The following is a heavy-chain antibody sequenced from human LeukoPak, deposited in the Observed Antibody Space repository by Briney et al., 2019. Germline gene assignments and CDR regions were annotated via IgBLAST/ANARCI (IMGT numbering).Heavy chain of an antibody. CDR3: AAQRGSYLWGTDFDY. Sequence: ASVKVSCKASGYTFTDSYMHWVRQAPGQGPEWMGWIKSNSGGTNYAQKFQGRVTMTRDTSNSTAYLELSGLRSDDTAVYYCAAQRGSYLWGTDFDYWGQRTLVTVS. CDR1: GYTFTDSY. V-gene: IGHV1-2*02. CDR2: IKSNSGGT. J-gene: IGHJ4*02. D-gene: IGHD3-16*01.